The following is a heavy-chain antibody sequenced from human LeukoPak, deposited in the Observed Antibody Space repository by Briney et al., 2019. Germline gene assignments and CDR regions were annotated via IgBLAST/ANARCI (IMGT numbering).Heavy chain of an antibody. CDR3: AKHDYVWGSYRYFFDY. D-gene: IGHD3-16*02. V-gene: IGHV3-23*01. CDR2: ISGSGGST. J-gene: IGHJ4*02. CDR1: GFTFSSYG. Sequence: GGSLRLSCAASGFTFSSYGMSWVRQAPGKGLEWVSAISGSGGSTYYADSVKGRFTIYRDNSKNTLYLQMNSLRAEDTAVYYCAKHDYVWGSYRYFFDYWGQGTLVTVSS.